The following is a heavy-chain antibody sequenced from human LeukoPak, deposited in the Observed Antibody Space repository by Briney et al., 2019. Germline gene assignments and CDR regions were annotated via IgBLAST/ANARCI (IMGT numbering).Heavy chain of an antibody. J-gene: IGHJ4*02. V-gene: IGHV1-2*02. CDR1: GYTFTGYY. Sequence: GASVKVSCKASGYTFTGYYMHWVRQAPGQGLEWMGWINPNSGGANYAQKFQGRVTMTRDTSISTAYMELSRLRSDDTAVYYCARDVPYYYDSSGYGYWGQGTLVTVSS. CDR2: INPNSGGA. CDR3: ARDVPYYYDSSGYGY. D-gene: IGHD3-22*01.